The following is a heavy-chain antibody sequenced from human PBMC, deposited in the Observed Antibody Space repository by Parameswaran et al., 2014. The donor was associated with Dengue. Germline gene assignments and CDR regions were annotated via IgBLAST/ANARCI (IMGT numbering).Heavy chain of an antibody. Sequence: RWIRQPPGKGLEWIGYIYYSGSTYYNPSLKSRVTISVDTSKNQFSLKLSSVTAADTAVYYCVRGGDPPVWGQGTTVTVSS. J-gene: IGHJ6*02. V-gene: IGHV4-31*02. CDR2: IYYSGST. D-gene: IGHD7-27*01. CDR3: VRGGDPPV.